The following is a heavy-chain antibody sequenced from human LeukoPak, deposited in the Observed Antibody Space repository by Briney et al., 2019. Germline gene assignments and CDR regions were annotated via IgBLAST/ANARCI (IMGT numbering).Heavy chain of an antibody. V-gene: IGHV4-59*08. D-gene: IGHD6-19*01. Sequence: SETLSLTCTVSGGSISCYHWSWIRPPPGKGLEWIGYIYYSGSTSYNPSLNSRVTISLDTSKNQFSLNLSSVTAADTAVYYCARRESSGFFDYWGQGTLVTVSS. CDR3: ARRESSGFFDY. CDR2: IYYSGST. J-gene: IGHJ4*02. CDR1: GGSISCYH.